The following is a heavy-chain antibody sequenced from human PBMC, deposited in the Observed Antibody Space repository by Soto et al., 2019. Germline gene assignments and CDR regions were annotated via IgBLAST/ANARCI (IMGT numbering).Heavy chain of an antibody. D-gene: IGHD5-18*01. CDR1: GGSISSGDYY. CDR3: ARADTVMADLDY. Sequence: SETLSLTCTVSGGSISSGDYYWSWIRQPPGKGLEWIGYIYYSGSTYYNPSLKSRVTISVDTSKNQFSLKLSSVTAADAAVYYCARADTVMADLDYWGQGTLVTVSS. CDR2: IYYSGST. J-gene: IGHJ4*02. V-gene: IGHV4-30-4*01.